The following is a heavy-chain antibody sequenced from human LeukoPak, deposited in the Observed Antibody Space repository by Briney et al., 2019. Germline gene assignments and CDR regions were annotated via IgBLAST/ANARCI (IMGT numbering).Heavy chain of an antibody. V-gene: IGHV3-23*01. CDR1: GFTFSSYA. CDR3: AKRNY. J-gene: IGHJ4*02. CDR2: ISGSGGSA. Sequence: PGGSPRLSCAASGFTFSSYAMSWVRQAPGKGLEWVSAISGSGGSAYYADSVKGGVPIARENSKNTLYLQMNSLRAEDTAVYYCAKRNYWGQGTLVTVSS. D-gene: IGHD3-10*01.